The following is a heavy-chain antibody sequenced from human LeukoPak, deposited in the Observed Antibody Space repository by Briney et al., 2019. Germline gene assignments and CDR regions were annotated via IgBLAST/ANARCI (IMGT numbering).Heavy chain of an antibody. J-gene: IGHJ4*02. Sequence: GGSLRLSCSASGFIFSSYDMHWVRQAPGKGLEYVSGITSNGGRTYYADSVKGRFTVYRDNSKNTLDLQMNSLRAEDTAVYYCVNGGYSGYDLDDWGQGTLVTVSS. CDR3: VNGGYSGYDLDD. CDR1: GFIFSSYD. CDR2: ITSNGGRT. V-gene: IGHV3-64D*09. D-gene: IGHD5-12*01.